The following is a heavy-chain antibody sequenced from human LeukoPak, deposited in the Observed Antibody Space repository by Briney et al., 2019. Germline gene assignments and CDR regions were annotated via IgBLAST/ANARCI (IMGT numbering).Heavy chain of an antibody. D-gene: IGHD3-10*01. CDR1: GGSIRSYY. CDR2: IYYSGST. V-gene: IGHV4-31*03. Sequence: PSETLSLTCTVSGGSIRSYYWSWIRQHPGKGLEWIGYIYYSGSTYYNPSLKSRVTISVDTSKNQFSLKLSSVTAADTAVYYCARDRFGDYGDYFDYWGQGTLVTVSS. J-gene: IGHJ4*02. CDR3: ARDRFGDYGDYFDY.